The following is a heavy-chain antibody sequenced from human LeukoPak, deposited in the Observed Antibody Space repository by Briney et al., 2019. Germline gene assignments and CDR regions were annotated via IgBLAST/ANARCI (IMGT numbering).Heavy chain of an antibody. Sequence: PSETLSLTCTVSGGSVISGSYYWSWIRQPPGKGLEWIGYIYYSGSTKYNPSLKSRVTISVDPSKNQFSLKLSSVTAADTAVYYCGRVGYYDTSGRTGFDPWGQGTLVTVSS. CDR3: GRVGYYDTSGRTGFDP. J-gene: IGHJ5*02. V-gene: IGHV4-61*01. D-gene: IGHD3-22*01. CDR2: IYYSGST. CDR1: GGSVISGSYY.